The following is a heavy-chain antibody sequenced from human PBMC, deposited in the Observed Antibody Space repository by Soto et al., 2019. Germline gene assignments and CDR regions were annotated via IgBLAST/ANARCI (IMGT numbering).Heavy chain of an antibody. V-gene: IGHV1-69*13. CDR2: IIPIFGTA. CDR1: GGTFSSYA. D-gene: IGHD2-15*01. J-gene: IGHJ6*02. Sequence: ASVKVSCKASGGTFSSYAISWVRQAPGQGLEWMGGIIPIFGTANYAQKFQGRVTITADESTSTAYMELSSLRSEDTAVYYCASCPEGCKGPYYYGMDVWGQGTTVTVSS. CDR3: ASCPEGCKGPYYYGMDV.